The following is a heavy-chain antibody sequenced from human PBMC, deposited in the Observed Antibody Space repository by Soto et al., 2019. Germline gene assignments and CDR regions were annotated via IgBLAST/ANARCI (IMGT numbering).Heavy chain of an antibody. Sequence: QVQLVRSGADVKKPGASVKVSCKASGYNFTSYGISWVRQAPGQGLEWMGWISPHNDRTKYARRFQDRVTMTTETPTSTVYMELGSLRSEDTAVYYCARDLYYSSGRYFDHDAFDIWVQGTVVTVSS. V-gene: IGHV1-18*01. CDR3: ARDLYYSSGRYFDHDAFDI. J-gene: IGHJ3*02. CDR2: ISPHNDRT. D-gene: IGHD6-19*01. CDR1: GYNFTSYG.